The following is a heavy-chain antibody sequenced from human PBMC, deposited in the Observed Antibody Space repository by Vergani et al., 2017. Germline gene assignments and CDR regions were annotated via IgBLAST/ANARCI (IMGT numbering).Heavy chain of an antibody. CDR3: AGERVLPFWSGYRPDAFDI. D-gene: IGHD3-3*01. Sequence: QVQLQQWGAGLLKPSETLSLTCAVYGGSFSGYYWSWIRQPPGKGLEWIGEINHSGSTNYNPSLKSRVTISVDTSKNQFSRKLSSVTAAEPAVYYCAGERVLPFWSGYRPDAFDIWGQGTMVTVSS. V-gene: IGHV4-34*01. CDR2: INHSGST. J-gene: IGHJ3*02. CDR1: GGSFSGYY.